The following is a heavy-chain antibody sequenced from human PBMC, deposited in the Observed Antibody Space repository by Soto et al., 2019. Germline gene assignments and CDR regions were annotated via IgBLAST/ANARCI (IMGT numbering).Heavy chain of an antibody. CDR1: AGSISSYY. D-gene: IGHD3-10*01. V-gene: IGHV4-59*01. J-gene: IGHJ4*02. Sequence: QVQLQESGPGLVKPSETLSLTCTVSAGSISSYYWSWIRQPPGKGLEWIGYIYYSGITNYNPSLKSRVTITVDTSRNRCSLKLSSVTAADTAVYYCAGAGYYGSISLTDYWGRGTLVTVSS. CDR2: IYYSGIT. CDR3: AGAGYYGSISLTDY.